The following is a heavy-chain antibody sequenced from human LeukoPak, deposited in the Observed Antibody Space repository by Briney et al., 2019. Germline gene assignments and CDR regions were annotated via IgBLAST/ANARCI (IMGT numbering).Heavy chain of an antibody. CDR1: GFTFSSYS. J-gene: IGHJ4*02. D-gene: IGHD2-15*01. V-gene: IGHV3-21*01. CDR2: ISSSSSYI. CDR3: ARDSFAVVAATPDY. Sequence: GGSLRLSCAASGFTFSSYSMNWVRQAPGKGLEWVSSISSSSSYIYYADSVKGRFTISRDNAKNSLYLQMNSLRAEDTAVYYCARDSFAVVAATPDYWGQGTLVTVSS.